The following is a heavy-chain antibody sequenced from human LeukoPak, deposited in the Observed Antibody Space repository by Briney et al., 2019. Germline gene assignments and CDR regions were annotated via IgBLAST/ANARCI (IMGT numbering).Heavy chain of an antibody. V-gene: IGHV3-48*01. J-gene: IGHJ4*02. CDR2: ISSSSGTI. D-gene: IGHD2-2*01. CDR3: ASCSSTNCY. Sequence: GGSLRLSCAASGFTFSSYSMNWVRQAPGKGLEWVSYISSSSGTIYYADSVKGRFTISRDNAKNSLYLQMNSLRAEDTAVYYCASCSSTNCYWGQGTLVTVSS. CDR1: GFTFSSYS.